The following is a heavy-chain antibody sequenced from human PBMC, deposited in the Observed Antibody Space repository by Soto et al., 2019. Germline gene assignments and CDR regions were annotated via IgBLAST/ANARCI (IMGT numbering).Heavy chain of an antibody. CDR3: ASEKAAAYFDY. Sequence: GGSLRLSCAASGVTFSSYWMSWVRQAPGKGLEWVANIKQHGSERYYVDSVKGRFTISRDNAKNSLYLQMNSLRAEDTAVYYCASEKAAAYFDYWGQGTLVTVSS. D-gene: IGHD6-13*01. V-gene: IGHV3-7*03. CDR2: IKQHGSER. J-gene: IGHJ4*02. CDR1: GVTFSSYW.